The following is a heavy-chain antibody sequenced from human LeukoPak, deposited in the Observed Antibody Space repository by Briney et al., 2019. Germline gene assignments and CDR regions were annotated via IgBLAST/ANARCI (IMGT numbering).Heavy chain of an antibody. J-gene: IGHJ6*02. V-gene: IGHV4-59*01. D-gene: IGHD5-24*01. CDR1: GGSISSYY. Sequence: SSETLSLTCTVSGGSISSYYWSWIRQPPGKGLEWIGYIYYSGSTNHNPSLKSRVTVSVDTSKNQFSLKLSSVTAADTAVYYCARFPGGGYSYYYYYGMDVWGQGTTVTVSS. CDR3: ARFPGGGYSYYYYYGMDV. CDR2: IYYSGST.